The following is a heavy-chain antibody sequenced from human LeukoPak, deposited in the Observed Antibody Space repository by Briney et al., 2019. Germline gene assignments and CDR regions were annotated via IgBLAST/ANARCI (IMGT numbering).Heavy chain of an antibody. D-gene: IGHD3-9*01. CDR3: AKDATASPYFHWFDS. CDR1: GFSFSNYA. J-gene: IGHJ1*01. V-gene: IGHV3-23*01. CDR2: ISSGDRT. Sequence: GGSLRLSCAASGFSFSNYAMNWVRQAPGKGLEWVAGISSGDRTFHAESVKGRFTISRDKSKDTLYLQMNSLRAEDTAVYYCAKDATASPYFHWFDSWGQGTQVIVSS.